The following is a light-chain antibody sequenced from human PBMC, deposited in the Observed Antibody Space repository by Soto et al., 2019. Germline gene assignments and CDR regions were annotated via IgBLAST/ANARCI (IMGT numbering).Light chain of an antibody. CDR2: AAS. J-gene: IGKJ5*01. V-gene: IGKV1-12*01. Sequence: DIQMTQSPSSVSASVGDRVTVTCRASQGIGSWLAWYQKKPGKAPILLIYAASSLQSGVPSRFSGSGSRTDFTLTISSLQPEDCAIYFCQQANSFPFTFGQGTRLEIK. CDR3: QQANSFPFT. CDR1: QGIGSW.